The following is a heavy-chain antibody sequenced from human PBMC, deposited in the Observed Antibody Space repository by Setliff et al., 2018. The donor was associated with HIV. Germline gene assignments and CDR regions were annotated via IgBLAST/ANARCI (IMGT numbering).Heavy chain of an antibody. CDR2: IYISGTT. D-gene: IGHD2-15*01. J-gene: IGHJ3*02. V-gene: IGHV4-4*09. CDR3: AREHCSGGSCNGFDI. Sequence: PPGKGLEWIAYIYISGTTNYNPSLKSRVTISLDTSRNQSSLKLGSVTAADTAMYYCAREHCSGGSCNGFDIWGQGTMVTVSS.